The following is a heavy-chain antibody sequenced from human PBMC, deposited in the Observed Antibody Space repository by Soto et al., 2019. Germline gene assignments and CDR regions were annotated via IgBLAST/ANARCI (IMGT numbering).Heavy chain of an antibody. CDR2: IKSKTDGGTT. CDR1: GFTVSNDW. J-gene: IGHJ4*02. D-gene: IGHD2-15*01. CDR3: ITDGANVPFGY. Sequence: EVQLVESGGGLVKPGGSLRLSCAVSGFTVSNDWMRWVRQVPGKGLEWVGGIKSKTDGGTTDYTAIVKGRFTILRDDYKDILYLQMNSLKSDDTALYYCITDGANVPFGYWGQGTLVTVSS. V-gene: IGHV3-15*01.